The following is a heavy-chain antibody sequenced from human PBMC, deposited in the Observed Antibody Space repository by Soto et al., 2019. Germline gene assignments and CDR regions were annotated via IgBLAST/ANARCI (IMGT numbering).Heavy chain of an antibody. CDR2: IFYSGNT. J-gene: IGHJ6*02. Sequence: RSLTCTVSGGSISSSIYYWGWIRQPPGKGLEWIGSIFYSGNTYYNPSLKSRVTISVDTSKNQFSLKLSSVTATDTAVFYCARLFDGMDVWGRGTAVTVSS. V-gene: IGHV4-39*01. CDR1: GGSISSSIYY. CDR3: ARLFDGMDV.